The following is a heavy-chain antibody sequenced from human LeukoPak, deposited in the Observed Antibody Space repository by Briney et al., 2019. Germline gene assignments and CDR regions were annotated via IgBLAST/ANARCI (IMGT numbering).Heavy chain of an antibody. V-gene: IGHV4-31*03. J-gene: IGHJ4*02. D-gene: IGHD3-3*02. CDR3: ARISIMGAYYFDS. CDR1: DGSINSGASY. CDR2: ISSSGAT. Sequence: PSETLSLTCTVSDGSINSGASYWTWIRQHPGKGLESIGYISSSGATFYNPSLKSRGTISLDTSKNQFSLKLTSVTAADTAVYYCARISIMGAYYFDSWGQGTLVTVSS.